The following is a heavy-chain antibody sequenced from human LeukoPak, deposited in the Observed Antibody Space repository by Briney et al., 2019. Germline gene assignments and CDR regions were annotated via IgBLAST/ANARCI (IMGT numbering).Heavy chain of an antibody. D-gene: IGHD2-2*01. V-gene: IGHV1-18*01. CDR2: ISAYNGNT. J-gene: IGHJ6*03. CDR3: ARGRRCSSTSCYAYYYYYYMDV. Sequence: GASVKVSCKASGYTFTSYGISWVRRAPGQGLEWMGWISAYNGNTNYAQKLQGRVTLTTDTSTSTAYMELRSLTSDDTAVYYCARGRRCSSTSCYAYYYYYYMDVWGKGTTVTVSS. CDR1: GYTFTSYG.